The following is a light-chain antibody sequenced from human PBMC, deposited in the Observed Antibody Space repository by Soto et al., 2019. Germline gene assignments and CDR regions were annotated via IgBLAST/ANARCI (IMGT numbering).Light chain of an antibody. CDR3: QQYGSSPFT. Sequence: EIVLTQSPGTLSLSPGERATLSCRASQSVSSSYLAWYQQKPGQAPRLLIYGASIRATGIPDRFSGSGSGTDFTLTISRLEPEDFAVYYCQQYGSSPFTFAGGTNVEIK. V-gene: IGKV3-20*01. CDR1: QSVSSSY. CDR2: GAS. J-gene: IGKJ4*01.